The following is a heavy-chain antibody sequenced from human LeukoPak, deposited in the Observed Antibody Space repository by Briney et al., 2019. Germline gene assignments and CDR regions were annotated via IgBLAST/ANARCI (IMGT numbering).Heavy chain of an antibody. CDR2: ISGSGGST. Sequence: PGGSLRLSCAASGFTFSSYAMSWVRQAPGKGLEWVSAISGSGGSTYYADSVKGRFTISRDNSKNTLYLQMNSLRAEDTAVYYCAKGYYYDSSGYYPEYLDYWGQGTLVTVSS. J-gene: IGHJ4*02. V-gene: IGHV3-23*01. CDR3: AKGYYYDSSGYYPEYLDY. CDR1: GFTFSSYA. D-gene: IGHD3-22*01.